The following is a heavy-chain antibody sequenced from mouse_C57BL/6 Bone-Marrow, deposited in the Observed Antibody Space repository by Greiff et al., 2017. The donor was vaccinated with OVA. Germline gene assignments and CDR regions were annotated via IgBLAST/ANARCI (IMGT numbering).Heavy chain of an antibody. D-gene: IGHD6-1*01. Sequence: VHVKQSGTVLARPGASVKMSCKTSGYTFTSYWMHWVKQRPGQGLEWIGAIYPGNSDTSYNQKFKGKAKLTAVTSASTAYMELSSLTNEDSAVYYCTRGLLRDYFDYWGQGTTLTVSS. CDR2: IYPGNSDT. J-gene: IGHJ2*01. CDR3: TRGLLRDYFDY. V-gene: IGHV1-5*01. CDR1: GYTFTSYW.